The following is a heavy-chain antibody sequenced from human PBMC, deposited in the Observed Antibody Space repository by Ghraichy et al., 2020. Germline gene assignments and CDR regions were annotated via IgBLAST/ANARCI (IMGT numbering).Heavy chain of an antibody. V-gene: IGHV4-61*01. Sequence: SETLSLTCIVSGGSVSSGSYYWSWIRQPPGKGLEWIGYIYDSGSTDYNPSLKSRVTISADTSKNQFSLKLSSVTAADTAVYYCARGRIVGVTGYYCDNWGQGTLVTVSS. D-gene: IGHD1-26*01. J-gene: IGHJ4*02. CDR3: ARGRIVGVTGYYCDN. CDR2: IYDSGST. CDR1: GGSVSSGSYY.